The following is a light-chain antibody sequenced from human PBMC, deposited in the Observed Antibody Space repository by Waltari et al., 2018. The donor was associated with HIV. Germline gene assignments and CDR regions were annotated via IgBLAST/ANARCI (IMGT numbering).Light chain of an antibody. V-gene: IGLV2-23*02. CDR2: EVS. Sequence: QSALTQPASVSGSPGQSITISCTGTSSDVGNYNYVSWYQQHPGKVPKLMVYEVSNRPSGVSNRLSCSKSGNTASLTISGVQAEDEADYYCCSYAGTNTYVFGSGTKVTVL. CDR1: SSDVGNYNY. CDR3: CSYAGTNTYV. J-gene: IGLJ1*01.